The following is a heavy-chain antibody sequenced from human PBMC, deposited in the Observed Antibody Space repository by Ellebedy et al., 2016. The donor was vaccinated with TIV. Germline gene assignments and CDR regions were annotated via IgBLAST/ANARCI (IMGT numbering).Heavy chain of an antibody. CDR1: GGSFSGYT. Sequence: SETLSLTCAVYGGSFSGYTWSWIRQPPGKGLEWIGEINHSGGTNYNPSLKSRVTISVDSSKNQFSLKLNSVTAADTAVYYCARNVLIFTFEEWYSDLWGRGTLVTVSS. J-gene: IGHJ2*01. D-gene: IGHD3/OR15-3a*01. V-gene: IGHV4-34*01. CDR3: ARNVLIFTFEEWYSDL. CDR2: INHSGGT.